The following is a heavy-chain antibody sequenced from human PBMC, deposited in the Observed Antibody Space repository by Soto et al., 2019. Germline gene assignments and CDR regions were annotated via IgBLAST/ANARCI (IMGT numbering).Heavy chain of an antibody. V-gene: IGHV4-59*01. CDR2: TYYSGST. D-gene: IGHD3-16*02. Sequence: SETLSLTCTVSGGSISSYYWSWIRQPPGKGLEWIGYTYYSGSTNYNPSLKSRVTISVDTSKNQFSLKLSSVTAADTAVYYCARSLYDYVWGSYRFNWFDPWGQGTLVTVS. CDR3: ARSLYDYVWGSYRFNWFDP. J-gene: IGHJ5*02. CDR1: GGSISSYY.